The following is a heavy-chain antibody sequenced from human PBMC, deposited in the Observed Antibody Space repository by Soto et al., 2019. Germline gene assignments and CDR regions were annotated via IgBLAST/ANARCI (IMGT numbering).Heavy chain of an antibody. CDR1: GYTFTSYA. CDR3: ARERYYDSSGYSTYHGMDV. V-gene: IGHV1-3*01. J-gene: IGHJ6*02. CDR2: INAGNGNT. D-gene: IGHD3-22*01. Sequence: ASVKFSCKASGYTFTSYAMHRVRQAPGQRLEWMGWINAGNGNTKYSQKFQGRVTITRDTSASTAYMELSSLRSEDTAVYYCARERYYDSSGYSTYHGMDVWGQGTKVTVSS.